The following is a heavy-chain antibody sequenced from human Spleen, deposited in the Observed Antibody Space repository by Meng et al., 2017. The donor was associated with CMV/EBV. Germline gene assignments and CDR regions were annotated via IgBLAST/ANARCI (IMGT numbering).Heavy chain of an antibody. CDR1: GFTFGDYA. CDR3: TREVHLGLPAAKGSYYYYGMDV. J-gene: IGHJ6*02. CDR2: IRSKAYGGTT. V-gene: IGHV3-49*04. Sequence: GESLKISCTASGFTFGDYAMSWVRQAPGKGLEWVGFIRSKAYGGTTEYAASVKGRFTISRDDSKSIAYLQMNSLKTEDTAVYYCTREVHLGLPAAKGSYYYYGMDVWGQGTTVTVSS. D-gene: IGHD2-2*01.